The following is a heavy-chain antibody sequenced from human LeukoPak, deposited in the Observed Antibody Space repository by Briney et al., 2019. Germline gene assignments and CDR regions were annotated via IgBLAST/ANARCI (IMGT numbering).Heavy chain of an antibody. CDR2: IWFDGIRK. D-gene: IGHD3-22*01. CDR1: GFTFSNAW. V-gene: IGHV3-33*08. CDR3: ARDLEDSSPFGAFDM. Sequence: GGSLRLSCAASGFTFSNAWMNWVRQVPGKGLEWVAAIWFDGIRKYYADSVKGRLTISRDNSKNTLYLQMNSLRAEDTAVYYCARDLEDSSPFGAFDMWGQGTMVTVSS. J-gene: IGHJ3*02.